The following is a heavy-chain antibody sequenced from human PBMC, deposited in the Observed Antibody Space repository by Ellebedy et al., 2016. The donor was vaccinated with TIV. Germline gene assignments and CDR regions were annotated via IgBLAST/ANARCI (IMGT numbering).Heavy chain of an antibody. Sequence: MPGGSLRLSCSVSGGSVTTTTYRWSWIRRPPGKGLEWLGTIYLTGHIYDNPSLGNRVTRSIDTSKNQFSLTVRSVTAADTAVYYCAMHQKELFDYWGPGALISVSS. CDR1: GGSVTTTTYR. D-gene: IGHD1-26*01. J-gene: IGHJ4*02. CDR2: IYLTGHI. V-gene: IGHV4-39*07. CDR3: AMHQKELFDY.